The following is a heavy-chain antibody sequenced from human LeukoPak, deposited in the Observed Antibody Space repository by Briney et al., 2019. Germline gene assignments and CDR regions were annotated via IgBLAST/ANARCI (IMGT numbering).Heavy chain of an antibody. D-gene: IGHD4-17*01. Sequence: ASETLSLTCTVSGGSISSSPYYWGWIRQPPGKGLEWIGTIYYSGSTYYNPSLKSRVTISVDTSKNQFSLKLSSVTAADTAVYYCARDYQGGYGDKTVDYWGQGTLVTVSS. V-gene: IGHV4-39*07. CDR3: ARDYQGGYGDKTVDY. CDR1: GGSISSSPYY. CDR2: IYYSGST. J-gene: IGHJ4*02.